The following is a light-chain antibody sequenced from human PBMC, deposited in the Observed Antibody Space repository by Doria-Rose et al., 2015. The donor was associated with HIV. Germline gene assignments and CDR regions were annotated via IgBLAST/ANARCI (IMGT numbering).Light chain of an antibody. CDR3: HQYASSRT. Sequence: IALTQSLGTLSLSPGERATLSCRASQSVSANYLALYQHRHGQSHRLLIYCASSRATDIPDRFSGSGSGTDFTLTISRLEPEDFAVYYCHQYASSRTFGQGTKVEIK. CDR1: QSVSANY. CDR2: CAS. J-gene: IGKJ1*01. V-gene: IGKV3-20*01.